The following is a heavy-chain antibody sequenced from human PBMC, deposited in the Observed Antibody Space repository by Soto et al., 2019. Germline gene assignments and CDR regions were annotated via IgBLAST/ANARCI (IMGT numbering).Heavy chain of an antibody. CDR3: AREARMITFGGVIVRYFDY. CDR2: IIPIFGTA. Sequence: QVQLVQSGAEVKKPGSSVKVSCKASGGTFSSYAISWVRQAPGQGLEWMGGIIPIFGTANYAQKFQGRVTITADESTSTAYMGLSSLRSEDTAVYYCAREARMITFGGVIVRYFDYWGQGTLVTVSS. J-gene: IGHJ4*02. CDR1: GGTFSSYA. D-gene: IGHD3-16*02. V-gene: IGHV1-69*01.